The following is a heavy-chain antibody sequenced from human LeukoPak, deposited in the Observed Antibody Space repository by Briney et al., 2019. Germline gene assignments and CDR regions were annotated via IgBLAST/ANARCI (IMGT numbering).Heavy chain of an antibody. D-gene: IGHD1-26*01. J-gene: IGHJ4*02. CDR2: IYSSGST. V-gene: IGHV4-59*11. Sequence: SSETLSLTCTVSGGSISSHYWSWIRQPPGKGLEWIGYIYSSGSTNYNPSLKSRVTISVDTSKNQFSLKLNSVTVADTAVYYCAREASSGTSFDYWGQGTLVTVPS. CDR1: GGSISSHY. CDR3: AREASSGTSFDY.